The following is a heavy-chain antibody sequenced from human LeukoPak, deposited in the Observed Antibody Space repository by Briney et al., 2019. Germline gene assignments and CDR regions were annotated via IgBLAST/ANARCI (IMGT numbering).Heavy chain of an antibody. V-gene: IGHV3-21*01. CDR1: GFTFVSYS. Sequence: GWSLRISCAASGFTFVSYSFNWVRQAPGNGLEWVSSINTVGSYIYYADLVKGRFTISRDNAENSVYLQMNSLRVEDTAVYYCARLRRNSDSGGYYYYYDYWGQGTLVTVSS. CDR3: ARLRRNSDSGGYYYYYDY. J-gene: IGHJ4*02. CDR2: INTVGSYI. D-gene: IGHD3-22*01.